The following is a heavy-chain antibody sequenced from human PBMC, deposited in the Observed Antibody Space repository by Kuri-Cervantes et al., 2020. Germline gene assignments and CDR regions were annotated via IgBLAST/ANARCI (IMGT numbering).Heavy chain of an antibody. CDR3: AKDLSGEYYGSGSYYSRRGYFDY. CDR2: ISGSGGST. Sequence: GESLKISCAASGFTFSSYAMSWVRQAPGKGLEWVSAISGSGGSTYYADSVKGRFTISRDNSKNTLYLQMNSLRAEDTAVYYCAKDLSGEYYGSGSYYSRRGYFDYWGQGTLVTVSS. J-gene: IGHJ4*02. V-gene: IGHV3-23*01. D-gene: IGHD3-10*01. CDR1: GFTFSSYA.